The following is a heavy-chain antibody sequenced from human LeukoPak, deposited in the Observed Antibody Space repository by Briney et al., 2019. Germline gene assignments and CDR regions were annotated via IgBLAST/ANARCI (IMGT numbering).Heavy chain of an antibody. CDR2: INHSGST. J-gene: IGHJ6*03. D-gene: IGHD3-3*01. CDR3: ARGDQVLRFLEWLPRPPYYMDV. V-gene: IGHV4-34*01. CDR1: GGSFSGYY. Sequence: SETLSLTCAVYGGSFSGYYWSWVRQPPGKGLEWIWEINHSGSTNYNPSLKSRVTISVDTSKNQFSLKLSSVTAADTAVYYCARGDQVLRFLEWLPRPPYYMDVWGKGTTVTVSS.